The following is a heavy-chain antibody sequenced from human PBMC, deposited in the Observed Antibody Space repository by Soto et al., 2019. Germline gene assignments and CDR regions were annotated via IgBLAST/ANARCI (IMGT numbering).Heavy chain of an antibody. CDR2: NNHSGST. J-gene: IGHJ5*02. CDR1: GGSFSGYY. CDR3: ARGRSKIDWFDP. Sequence: SETLSLTCAVYGGSFSGYYWSWIRQPPGKGLEWIGENNHSGSTNYNPSLKSRVTISVDTSKNQFSLKLSSVTAADTAVYYCARGRSKIDWFDPWGQGTLVTVSS. V-gene: IGHV4-34*01.